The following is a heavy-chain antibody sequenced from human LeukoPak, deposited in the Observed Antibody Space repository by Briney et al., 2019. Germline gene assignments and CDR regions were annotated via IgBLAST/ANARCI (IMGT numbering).Heavy chain of an antibody. CDR1: GFTFSSYA. CDR2: ISYDGSNK. Sequence: GRSLRLSCAASGFTFSSYAMHWVRQAPGKGLEWVAVISYDGSNKYYADSVKGRLTISRDNSKNTLYLQMNSLRAEDTAVYYCARAPYDSSGYIPYYFDYWGQGTLVTVSS. V-gene: IGHV3-30-3*01. J-gene: IGHJ4*02. CDR3: ARAPYDSSGYIPYYFDY. D-gene: IGHD3-22*01.